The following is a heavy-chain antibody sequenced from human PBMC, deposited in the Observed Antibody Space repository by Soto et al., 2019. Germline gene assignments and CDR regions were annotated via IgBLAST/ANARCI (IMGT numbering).Heavy chain of an antibody. V-gene: IGHV1-46*03. CDR3: DRDAGYSSLPSRRGPLDS. Sequence: QVQLVQSGAEVKKPWASVKVSCKASGYTFTSYYMHWVRQAPGQGLEWMVIINPSGGSTSYAQKFQSRVTMTRDTSTSTVYMELSSLRSEETAVYYCDRDAGYSSLPSRRGPLDSWGQGTLVTVSS. J-gene: IGHJ5*01. CDR2: INPSGGST. CDR1: GYTFTSYY. D-gene: IGHD6-19*01.